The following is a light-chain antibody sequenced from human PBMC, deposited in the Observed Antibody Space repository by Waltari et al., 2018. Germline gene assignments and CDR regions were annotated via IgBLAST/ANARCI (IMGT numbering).Light chain of an antibody. CDR2: NFH. J-gene: IGLJ1*01. V-gene: IGLV2-8*02. CDR1: SSDVGAYNY. CDR3: TSYAGTNSYV. Sequence: QSALTQPPSASRSPGQSVTFSCAGTSSDVGAYNYVSWYQQHPGKSPKVMIYNFHNRPSGVPGRFSGSKSGNTASLTVSGLQAEDEADYYCTSYAGTNSYVFGTGTKVTVL.